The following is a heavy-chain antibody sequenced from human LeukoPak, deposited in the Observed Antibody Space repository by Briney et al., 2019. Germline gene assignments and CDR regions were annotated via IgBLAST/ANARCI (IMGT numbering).Heavy chain of an antibody. D-gene: IGHD3-10*01. J-gene: IGHJ5*02. CDR2: IRDSGEA. V-gene: IGHV3-53*01. Sequence: GGSLRLSCAVSGFRVSDYYMSWVRQAPGKGLEWVGLIRDSGEAFYADFARGRFAISRDESKNTLYLQMNSLRAEDTAVYYCAKDSLLGFGGGINWFDPWGQGTLVTVSS. CDR3: AKDSLLGFGGGINWFDP. CDR1: GFRVSDYY.